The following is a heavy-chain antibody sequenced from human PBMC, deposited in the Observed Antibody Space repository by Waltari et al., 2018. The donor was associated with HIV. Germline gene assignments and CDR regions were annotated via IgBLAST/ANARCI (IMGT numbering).Heavy chain of an antibody. CDR1: GNTFTSYY. CDR2: INPKTGDT. CDR3: ARDPSYGFGENDY. J-gene: IGHJ4*02. V-gene: IGHV1-2*02. D-gene: IGHD3-10*01. Sequence: QVQLVQSGAEVKKPGASVKVSCKASGNTFTSYYMHWVRQAPGQGLEGVGWINPKTGDTNFAQKFQGRVTMTRDTSISTAYMELSRLTSDDTAVYYCARDPSYGFGENDYWGQGTLFTVSS.